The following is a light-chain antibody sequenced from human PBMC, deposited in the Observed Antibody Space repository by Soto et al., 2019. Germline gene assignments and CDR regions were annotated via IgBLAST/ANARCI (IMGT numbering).Light chain of an antibody. V-gene: IGKV3-11*01. Sequence: EIVLPQSPATLSLSTGERATLSCRASQSVSSYLAWYQQKPGQAPRLLIYDASNRATGIPARFSGSGSGTDFTLTISSLEPEDFAVYYCQQRWTHFTFGPGTKVDIK. CDR2: DAS. CDR3: QQRWTHFT. CDR1: QSVSSY. J-gene: IGKJ3*01.